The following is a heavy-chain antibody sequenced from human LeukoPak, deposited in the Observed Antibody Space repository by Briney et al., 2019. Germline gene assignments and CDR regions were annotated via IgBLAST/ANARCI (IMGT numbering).Heavy chain of an antibody. CDR3: ARYPYCTNGVCLNGGDWFDP. D-gene: IGHD2-8*01. CDR2: MNPNSGNT. Sequence: ASVKVSCKASGYTFTSYDINWVRQATGQGLEWMGWMNPNSGNTGYAQKFQGRVTMTRNTSISTAYMELSSLRSEDTAVYYCARYPYCTNGVCLNGGDWFDPWGQGTLVTVSS. V-gene: IGHV1-8*01. CDR1: GYTFTSYD. J-gene: IGHJ5*02.